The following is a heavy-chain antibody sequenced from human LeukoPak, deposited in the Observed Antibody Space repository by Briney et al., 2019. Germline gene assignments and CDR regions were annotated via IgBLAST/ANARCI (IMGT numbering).Heavy chain of an antibody. CDR3: ARNDAFDI. J-gene: IGHJ3*02. CDR2: IYYSGST. V-gene: IGHV4-39*07. Sequence: SETLSLTCTVSGGSISSSSYYWGWIRQPPGKGLEWIGSIYYSGSTYYNPSLKSRVTISVDTSKNQFSLKLSSVTAADTAVYYCARNDAFDIWGQGTMVTVSS. CDR1: GGSISSSSYY.